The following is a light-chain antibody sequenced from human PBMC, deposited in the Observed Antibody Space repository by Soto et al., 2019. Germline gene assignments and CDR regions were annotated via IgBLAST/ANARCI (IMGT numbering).Light chain of an antibody. Sequence: QSVLTQPASVSGSPGQSITISCTGTSSDVGSYNLVSWYQQHPGKAPKLMIYEGSKRPSGVSNRFSGSKSGNTASLTISGLQAEDEADYYCSSYTSSSTNYVFGTGTKVTVL. V-gene: IGLV2-14*02. J-gene: IGLJ1*01. CDR2: EGS. CDR1: SSDVGSYNL. CDR3: SSYTSSSTNYV.